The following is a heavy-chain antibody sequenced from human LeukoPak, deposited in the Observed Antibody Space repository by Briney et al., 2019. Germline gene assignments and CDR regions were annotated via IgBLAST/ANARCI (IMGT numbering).Heavy chain of an antibody. CDR3: ATTTVTTPPGFDI. V-gene: IGHV4-31*03. CDR2: IYYSGST. CDR1: GGSISSGDYY. Sequence: SETLSLTCTVSGGSISSGDYYWSWIRQHPGKGLEWIGYIYYSGSTYYNPSLKSRVTISVDTSKNQFSLKLSSVTAADTAVYYCATTTVTTPPGFDIWGQGTMVTVSS. D-gene: IGHD4-17*01. J-gene: IGHJ3*02.